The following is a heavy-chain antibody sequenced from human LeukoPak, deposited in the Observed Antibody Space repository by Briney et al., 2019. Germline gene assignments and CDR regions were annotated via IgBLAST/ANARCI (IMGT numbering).Heavy chain of an antibody. CDR1: GFTFSNYG. Sequence: GGSLRLSCAASGFTFSNYGTSWVRQAPGKGLEWVSGISGSGGSTYYADSVKGRFTISRDNSKNTLYLQMNSLTAEDTAVFYCAKEMYYYGSGSSSDYWGQGTLVTVSS. V-gene: IGHV3-23*01. J-gene: IGHJ4*02. D-gene: IGHD3-10*01. CDR3: AKEMYYYGSGSSSDY. CDR2: ISGSGGST.